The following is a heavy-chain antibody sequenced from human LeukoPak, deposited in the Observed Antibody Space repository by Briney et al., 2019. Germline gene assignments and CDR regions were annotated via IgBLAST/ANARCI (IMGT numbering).Heavy chain of an antibody. CDR1: GYSFTSYW. CDR3: AGGPRAYYYDSVFDY. V-gene: IGHV5-51*01. J-gene: IGHJ4*02. D-gene: IGHD3-22*01. CDR2: IYPGDSDT. Sequence: GESLQISCKGSGYSFTSYWIGWVRQMPGKGLEWMGIIYPGDSDTRYSPSFQGQVTISADKSISTAYLQWSSLKASDTAMYYCAGGPRAYYYDSVFDYWGQGTLVTVSS.